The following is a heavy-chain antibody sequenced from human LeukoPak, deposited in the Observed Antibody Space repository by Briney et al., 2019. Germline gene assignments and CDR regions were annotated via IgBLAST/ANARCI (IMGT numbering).Heavy chain of an antibody. CDR3: ASYYHDSSGYYQYYFDS. Sequence: SETLSLTCTVSGGSISSYYWSWIRQPPGKGLEWIGYIYYSGSTNYNPSLKSRVTISVDTSKNQFSLKLSSVTAADTAVYYCASYYHDSSGYYQYYFDSWGQGTLVTVSS. V-gene: IGHV4-59*12. D-gene: IGHD3-22*01. CDR1: GGSISSYY. CDR2: IYYSGST. J-gene: IGHJ4*02.